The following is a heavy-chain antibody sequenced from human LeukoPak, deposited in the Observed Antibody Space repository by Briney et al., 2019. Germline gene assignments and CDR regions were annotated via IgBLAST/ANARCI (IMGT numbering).Heavy chain of an antibody. Sequence: GRSLRLSCAASGFTFSSYGMNWVRQAPGKGLEWVSYIGTSSSTIYYADSVKGRFTISRDNARNSLYLQMNSLRDEDTAVYYCARHDFGGNSGDYWGQGTLVTVSS. CDR3: ARHDFGGNSGDY. CDR2: IGTSSSTI. V-gene: IGHV3-48*02. CDR1: GFTFSSYG. D-gene: IGHD4-23*01. J-gene: IGHJ4*02.